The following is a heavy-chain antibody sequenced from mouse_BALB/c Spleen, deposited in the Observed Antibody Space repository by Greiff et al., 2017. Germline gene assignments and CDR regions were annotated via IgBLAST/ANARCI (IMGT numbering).Heavy chain of an antibody. V-gene: IGHV1S137*01. CDR2: ISTYYGDA. Sequence: QVQLQQSGAELVRPGVSVKISCKGSGYTFTDYAMHWVKQSHAKSLEWIGVISTYYGDASYNQKFKGKATMTVDKSSSTAYMELARLTSEDSAIYYCARGSSGYDYAMDDWGQGTSVTVAA. CDR3: ARGSSGYDYAMDD. D-gene: IGHD3-1*01. J-gene: IGHJ4*01. CDR1: GYTFTDYA.